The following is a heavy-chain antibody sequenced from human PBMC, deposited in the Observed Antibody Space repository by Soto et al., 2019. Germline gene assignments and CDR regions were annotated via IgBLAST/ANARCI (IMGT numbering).Heavy chain of an antibody. V-gene: IGHV4-59*08. CDR1: GGSISSYY. CDR3: ARQGPYDDGDPDYYYYCYMDV. Sequence: SETLSLTCTVSGGSISSYYWSWIRQPPGRGLEWIGYIYYSGSTNYNPSLKSRVTISVDTSKNQFSLKLSSVTAADTAVYYCARQGPYDDGDPDYYYYCYMDVWGKGTTVTVAS. J-gene: IGHJ6*03. CDR2: IYYSGST. D-gene: IGHD4-17*01.